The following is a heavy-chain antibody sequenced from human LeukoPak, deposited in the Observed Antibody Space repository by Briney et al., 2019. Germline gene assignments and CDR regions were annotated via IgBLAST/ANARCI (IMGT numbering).Heavy chain of an antibody. CDR1: GGSFSGYY. CDR2: INHSGTA. V-gene: IGHV4-34*01. Sequence: SETLSLTCAVYGGSFSGYYWSWIRQPPGKGLEWIGEINHSGTANSNPPLKSRVTISVDTSKNQFSLKLSSVTAADTAVYYCARNTVTGPAVFDYWGQGTLVTVSS. J-gene: IGHJ4*02. D-gene: IGHD4-17*01. CDR3: ARNTVTGPAVFDY.